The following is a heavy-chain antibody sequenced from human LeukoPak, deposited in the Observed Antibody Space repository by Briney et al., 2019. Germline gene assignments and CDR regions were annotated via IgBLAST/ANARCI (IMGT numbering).Heavy chain of an antibody. CDR1: GFTSSSYS. D-gene: IGHD6-19*01. Sequence: GGSLRLSCAASGFTSSSYSRNWVRQAPGKGLEWLSSISSSSSYIYYADSVKGRFTISRDNAKNSLYLQMNSLRAEDTAVYYCARAMYSSGFDYWGQGTLVTVSS. CDR2: ISSSSSYI. V-gene: IGHV3-21*01. J-gene: IGHJ4*02. CDR3: ARAMYSSGFDY.